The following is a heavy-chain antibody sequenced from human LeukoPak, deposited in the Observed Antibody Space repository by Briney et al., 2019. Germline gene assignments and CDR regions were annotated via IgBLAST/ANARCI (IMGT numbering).Heavy chain of an antibody. J-gene: IGHJ6*02. Sequence: GASLQISRKGSGYNFTSYWIGWVRPLPGKGLEWMGIIYPGDSDTRYSPSFQGQVTISADKSISTAYLQWSSLKASDTAMYYCARHHGAHYYYYGMDVWGQGTTVTVSS. CDR2: IYPGDSDT. CDR3: ARHHGAHYYYYGMDV. D-gene: IGHD1-26*01. CDR1: GYNFTSYW. V-gene: IGHV5-51*01.